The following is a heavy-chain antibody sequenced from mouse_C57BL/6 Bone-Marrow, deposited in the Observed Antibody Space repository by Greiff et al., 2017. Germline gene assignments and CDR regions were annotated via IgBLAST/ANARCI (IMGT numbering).Heavy chain of an antibody. CDR1: GFTFSNYW. CDR3: TGDGSSYWYFDV. CDR2: IRLKSDNYAT. Sequence: EVQLQESGGGLVQPGGSMKLSCVASGFTFSNYWMNWVRQSPEKGLEWVAQIRLKSDNYATHYAESVKGRFTISRDDSKSSVYLQMNNLRAEDTGIYYCTGDGSSYWYFDVWGTGTTVTVSS. D-gene: IGHD1-1*01. J-gene: IGHJ1*03. V-gene: IGHV6-3*01.